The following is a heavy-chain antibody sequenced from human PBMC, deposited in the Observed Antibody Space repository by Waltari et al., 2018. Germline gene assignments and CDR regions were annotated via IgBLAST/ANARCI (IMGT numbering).Heavy chain of an antibody. CDR2: IKEDGSEI. J-gene: IGHJ4*02. V-gene: IGHV3-7*01. Sequence: EVQLVESGGGLVQPGGSLRRSCAASGLTFSSYWMSWVRQAPGKGLEWVANIKEDGSEIYYVDSVKGRFTISRDNAKNSLYLQMNSLRAEDTAMFYCTRGRVDFAYWGQGTLVTVSS. CDR3: TRGRVDFAY. CDR1: GLTFSSYW.